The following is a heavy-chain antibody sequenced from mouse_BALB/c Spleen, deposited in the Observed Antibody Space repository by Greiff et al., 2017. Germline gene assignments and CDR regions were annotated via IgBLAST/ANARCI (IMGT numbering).Heavy chain of an antibody. Sequence: EVKLVESGGGLVKPGGSLKLSCAASGFTFSSYTMSWVRQTPEKRLEWVATISSGGSYTYYPDSVKGRFTISRDNAKNTLYLQMSSLKSEDTAMYYCTRNWEDFDVWGAGTTVTVSS. V-gene: IGHV5-6-4*01. CDR2: ISSGGSYT. J-gene: IGHJ1*01. D-gene: IGHD4-1*01. CDR1: GFTFSSYT. CDR3: TRNWEDFDV.